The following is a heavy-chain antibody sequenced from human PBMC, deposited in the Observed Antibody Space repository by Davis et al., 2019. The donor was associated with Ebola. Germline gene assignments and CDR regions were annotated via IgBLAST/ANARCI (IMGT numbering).Heavy chain of an antibody. CDR1: GYTFTSYG. Sequence: ASVKVSCKASGYTFTSYGISWVRQAPGQGLEWMGWISAYNGNTHYAQKLQGRVTMTTDTSTSTAYMELRSLRSDDTAVYYCARGGYCSGGSCYYEDYYYYYGMDVWGQGTTVTVSS. CDR3: ARGGYCSGGSCYYEDYYYYYGMDV. CDR2: ISAYNGNT. D-gene: IGHD2-15*01. J-gene: IGHJ6*02. V-gene: IGHV1-18*01.